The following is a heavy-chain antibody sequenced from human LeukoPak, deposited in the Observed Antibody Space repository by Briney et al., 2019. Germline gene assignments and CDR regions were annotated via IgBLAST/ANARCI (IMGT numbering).Heavy chain of an antibody. Sequence: SETLSLTCTVSVGSLSSSSYYLGWIRQPPGKGLEWIGSIYYSGSTYYNPSLKSRVTISVDTSKNPFSLKLSSVTAADTAVYYCASLGSAFDIWGQGTMVTVSS. CDR1: VGSLSSSSYY. CDR2: IYYSGST. CDR3: ASLGSAFDI. V-gene: IGHV4-39*07. J-gene: IGHJ3*02.